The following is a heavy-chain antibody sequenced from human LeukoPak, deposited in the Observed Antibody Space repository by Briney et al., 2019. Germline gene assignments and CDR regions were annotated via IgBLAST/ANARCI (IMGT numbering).Heavy chain of an antibody. V-gene: IGHV3-74*01. D-gene: IGHD6-13*01. CDR1: GFTFSTYW. Sequence: TGGSLRLPCAASGFTFSTYWMHWVRQAPGKGLVWVSRINSDGSTTSYADSVKGRFTISRDNSKNTLYLQMNSLRAEDTAVYYCAKTRRWEIAAAGTFDYWGQGTLVTVSS. CDR3: AKTRRWEIAAAGTFDY. CDR2: INSDGSTT. J-gene: IGHJ4*02.